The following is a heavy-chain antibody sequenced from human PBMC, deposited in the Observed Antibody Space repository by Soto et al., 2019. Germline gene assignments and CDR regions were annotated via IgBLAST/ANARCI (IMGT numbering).Heavy chain of an antibody. CDR2: INPNSGGT. Sequence: ASVKVSCKASGYTFTSYAMHWVRQAPGQGLEWMGWINPNSGGTNYAQKFQGRVTITRDTSASTAYMELSSLRSEDTAVYYCARDIVVVTAMLGMDVWGQGTTVTVSS. CDR3: ARDIVVVTAMLGMDV. CDR1: GYTFTSYA. V-gene: IGHV1-3*01. D-gene: IGHD2-21*02. J-gene: IGHJ6*02.